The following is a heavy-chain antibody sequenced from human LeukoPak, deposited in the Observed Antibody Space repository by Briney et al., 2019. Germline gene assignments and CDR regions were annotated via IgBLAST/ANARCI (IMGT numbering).Heavy chain of an antibody. V-gene: IGHV4-39*07. CDR1: GGSIRSSSYY. J-gene: IGHJ5*02. D-gene: IGHD3-16*02. CDR2: ISYSGSI. Sequence: PSETLSLTCTVSGGSIRSSSYYWGWIRQPPGKGLEWIGNISYSGSIYSNPSLKSRITISVDTSKNQFSLKLNSVTAADTAVYYCARGKGLGGVIVNPYNWFAPWGQGTLVTVSS. CDR3: ARGKGLGGVIVNPYNWFAP.